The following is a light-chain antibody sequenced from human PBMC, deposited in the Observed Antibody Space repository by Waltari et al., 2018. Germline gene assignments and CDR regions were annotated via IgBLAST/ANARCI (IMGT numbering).Light chain of an antibody. Sequence: QSALTQPASVSGSPGQSITISGTGTSSDVGAHNYICWYQKHPGKVPKFIIYEVSNRSLGVSTSFTGSKSGNTASLTISGLQPEDEADYYCRSFTNRGTVVFGGGTTLTV. CDR3: RSFTNRGTVV. CDR2: EVS. V-gene: IGLV2-14*01. J-gene: IGLJ2*01. CDR1: SSDVGAHNY.